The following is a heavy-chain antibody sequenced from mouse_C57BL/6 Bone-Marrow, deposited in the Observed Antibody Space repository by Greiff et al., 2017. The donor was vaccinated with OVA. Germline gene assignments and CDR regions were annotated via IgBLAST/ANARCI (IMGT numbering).Heavy chain of an antibody. D-gene: IGHD2-2*01. CDR1: GYTFTSYW. V-gene: IGHV1-69*01. J-gene: IGHJ3*01. CDR3: ARWYGYDGAWFAY. CDR2: IDPSDSYT. Sequence: VQLQQPGAELVMPGASVKLSCKASGYTFTSYWMHWVKQRPGQGLEWIGEIDPSDSYTNYNQKFKGKSTLTVDKSSSTAYMQLSSLTSEDSAVYYCARWYGYDGAWFAYGGQGTLVTVSA.